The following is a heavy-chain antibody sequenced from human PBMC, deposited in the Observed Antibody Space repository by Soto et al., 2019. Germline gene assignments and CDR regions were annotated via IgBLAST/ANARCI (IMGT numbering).Heavy chain of an antibody. CDR3: ARAYGRDDHSEPNHNGFDY. D-gene: IGHD4-17*01. CDR1: GYTFTSYY. V-gene: IGHV1-46*01. Sequence: QVQLVQSGAEVKKPGASVKVSCKASGYTFTSYYMHWVRQAPGQGLEWMGIINPSGGSTSYAQKCHGRLTMNRDTSMSTDYTERRSVRTDAIAVYYCARAYGRDDHSEPNHNGFDYWGQGTLVTVSS. J-gene: IGHJ4*02. CDR2: INPSGGST.